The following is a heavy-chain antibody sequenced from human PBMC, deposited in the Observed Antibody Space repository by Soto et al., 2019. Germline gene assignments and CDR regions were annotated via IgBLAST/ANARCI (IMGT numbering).Heavy chain of an antibody. CDR3: ARAPPGRAWAGATDY. CDR2: INTDGSST. D-gene: IGHD1-26*01. Sequence: EVQLVESGGGLVQPGGSLRLSCAASGFTFSSYWMHWVRQAPGKGLVWVSRINTDGSSTSYADSVKGRFTISRDSAENTLYMQMNSLRVDDKAIYYCARAPPGRAWAGATDYWGPGTLVTVSS. V-gene: IGHV3-74*01. J-gene: IGHJ4*02. CDR1: GFTFSSYW.